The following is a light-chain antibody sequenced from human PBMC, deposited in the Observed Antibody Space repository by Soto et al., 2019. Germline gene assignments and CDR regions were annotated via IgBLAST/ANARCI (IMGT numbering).Light chain of an antibody. V-gene: IGLV2-14*01. J-gene: IGLJ2*01. CDR3: SSYTSSSTRV. CDR2: EVS. Sequence: QSALTQPASVSGSPGQSITISCTGTSSDVGGYNYVSWYQQHPGKAPKLIIYEVSNRPSGVSNRFSGSKSGNTASLTISRLQAEDEADYYCSSYTSSSTRVFGGGTKLTVL. CDR1: SSDVGGYNY.